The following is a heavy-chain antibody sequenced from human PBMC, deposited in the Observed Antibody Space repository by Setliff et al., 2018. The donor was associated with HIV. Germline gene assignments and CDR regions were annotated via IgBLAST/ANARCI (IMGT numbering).Heavy chain of an antibody. D-gene: IGHD2-15*01. CDR3: ASLLGFCSGGSCYSGWFDA. Sequence: SETLSLTCTVSGGTISSYYWSWIRQPPGKGLEWIGYIYYSGSTNYNPPLKSRVTISVDTSKNQFSLKLTSVTAADTAVYYCASLLGFCSGGSCYSGWFDAWGQGTLVTVSS. CDR1: GGTISSYY. CDR2: IYYSGST. J-gene: IGHJ5*02. V-gene: IGHV4-59*01.